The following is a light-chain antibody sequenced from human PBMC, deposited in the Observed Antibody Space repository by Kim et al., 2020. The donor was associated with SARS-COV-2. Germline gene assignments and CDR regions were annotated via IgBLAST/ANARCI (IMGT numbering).Light chain of an antibody. CDR3: LSADSSGTYNYV. Sequence: LGQMARITCSGEAVPKKYAYWYQQKPGQSPVLVIYNDSERPSGIPERFSGSSSGKIVTLTISRVKAEDDPDYYCLSADSSGTYNYVFGTGTKVTVL. V-gene: IGLV3-16*01. CDR2: NDS. J-gene: IGLJ1*01. CDR1: AVPKKY.